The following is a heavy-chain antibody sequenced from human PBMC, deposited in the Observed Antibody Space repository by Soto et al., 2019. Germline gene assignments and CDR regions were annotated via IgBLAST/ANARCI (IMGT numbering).Heavy chain of an antibody. CDR3: ARRDGPFDF. V-gene: IGHV4-59*01. J-gene: IGHJ4*02. Sequence: TSETLSLSCTGSGGSISSDYWSWIRQPPGKGLEWIGYIYYSGSTSYNPSLKSRVTISVDTSKNQFSLKLSSVTAADTAVYYCARRDGPFDFWGQGTLVTVSS. CDR2: IYYSGST. CDR1: GGSISSDY.